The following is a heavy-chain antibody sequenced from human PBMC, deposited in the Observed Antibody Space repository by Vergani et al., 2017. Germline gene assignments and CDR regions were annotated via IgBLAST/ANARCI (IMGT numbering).Heavy chain of an antibody. V-gene: IGHV4-39*01. CDR3: ARLTGTTEY. CDR2: IYYSGST. J-gene: IGHJ4*02. Sequence: QLQLQESGPGLVKPSETLSLTCTVSGGSISSSSYYWGWIRQPPGKGLGWIGSIYYSGSTYYNPSLKSRVTISVDTSKNQFSLKLSSVTAADTAVYYCARLTGTTEYWGQGTLVTVSS. CDR1: GGSISSSSYY. D-gene: IGHD1-20*01.